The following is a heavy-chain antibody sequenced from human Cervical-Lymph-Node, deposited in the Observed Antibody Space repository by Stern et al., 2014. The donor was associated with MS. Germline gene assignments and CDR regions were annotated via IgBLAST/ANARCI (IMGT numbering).Heavy chain of an antibody. CDR2: ICCTGPS. D-gene: IGHD3-3*01. J-gene: IGHJ6*02. CDR3: AKGPLEGVGRVTYFYGLDV. CDR1: GASIGLGTYY. Sequence: VHLVESGPGLVKPSQTLSLTCSVSGASIGLGTYYWSWIRQVPGKGLEWIGNICCTGPSFYNPSLKSRLSTSVDTSKNQFSLKMDSVTAADTAVYYCAKGPLEGVGRVTYFYGLDVWGQGTTVIVSS. V-gene: IGHV4-31*03.